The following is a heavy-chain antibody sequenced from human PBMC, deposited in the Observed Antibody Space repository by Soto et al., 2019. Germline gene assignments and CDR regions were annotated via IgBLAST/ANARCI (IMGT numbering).Heavy chain of an antibody. V-gene: IGHV4-39*01. J-gene: IGHJ5*02. CDR1: GGSIGSSSYY. Sequence: SETLSLTCTVSGGSIGSSSYYWGWIRQPPGKGLEWIGSIYYSGSTYYNPSLKSRVTISVDTSKNQFSLKLSSVTAADTAVYYCARLKGIAVAGTTANWFDPWGQGTLVTVSS. CDR2: IYYSGST. D-gene: IGHD6-19*01. CDR3: ARLKGIAVAGTTANWFDP.